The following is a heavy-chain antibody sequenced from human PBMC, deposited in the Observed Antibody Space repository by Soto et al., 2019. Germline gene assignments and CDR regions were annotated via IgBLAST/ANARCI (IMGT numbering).Heavy chain of an antibody. CDR1: GFTFSSYW. CDR3: AREATYSSSSGWFDP. V-gene: IGHV3-7*05. Sequence: EVQLVESGGGLVQPGGSLRLSCAASGFTFSSYWMSWVRQAPGKGLEWVANIKQDGSEKYYVDSVKGRFTISRDNAKNSLYLQMNSLRAEDTAVYYCAREATYSSSSGWFDPWGQGTLVTVSS. D-gene: IGHD6-6*01. CDR2: IKQDGSEK. J-gene: IGHJ5*02.